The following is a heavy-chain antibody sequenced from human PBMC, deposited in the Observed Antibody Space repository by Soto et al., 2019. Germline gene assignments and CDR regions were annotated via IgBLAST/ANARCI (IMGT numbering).Heavy chain of an antibody. J-gene: IGHJ3*01. CDR2: IVPILGIP. Sequence: QGQLVHSGAEVQKPGSSVKVSCRASGGTFSGYVITWVRQAPGHGLEWMGEIVPILGIPSYAQKFQGRVTIKADESTSTVYVELRNLRSEDSAVYYCARGGFYEILTGSYPIDAFHLWAQGTMVTVSS. CDR3: ARGGFYEILTGSYPIDAFHL. D-gene: IGHD3-9*01. V-gene: IGHV1-69*01. CDR1: GGTFSGYV.